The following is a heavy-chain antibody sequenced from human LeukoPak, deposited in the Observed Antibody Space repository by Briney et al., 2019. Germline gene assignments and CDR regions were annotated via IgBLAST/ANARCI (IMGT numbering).Heavy chain of an antibody. D-gene: IGHD6-13*01. V-gene: IGHV1-18*01. J-gene: IGHJ4*02. CDR1: GYTFTSYG. CDR2: ISAYNGDT. CDR3: ARDIGSSWIEYFDY. Sequence: ASVKVSCKASGYTFTSYGISWVRQAPGQGLEWMGWISAYNGDTNYAQKLQGRVTMTTDTSTSTAYMELRSLRSDDTAVYYCARDIGSSWIEYFDYWGQGTLVTVSS.